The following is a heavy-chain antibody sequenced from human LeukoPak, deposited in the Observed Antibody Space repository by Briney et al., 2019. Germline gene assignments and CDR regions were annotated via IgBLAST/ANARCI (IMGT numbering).Heavy chain of an antibody. CDR1: GGTFSSYA. CDR2: VIPIFGTA. D-gene: IGHD3-10*01. CDR3: AREQSQSYHGSGSYYD. Sequence: SVKGSCKASGGTFSSYAISGVRQAPGQGLEWMGGVIPIFGTANYAQKFQGRVTITADESTSTAYMELSSLRSEDTAVSYCAREQSQSYHGSGSYYDWGQGTLVTVSS. V-gene: IGHV1-69*13. J-gene: IGHJ4*02.